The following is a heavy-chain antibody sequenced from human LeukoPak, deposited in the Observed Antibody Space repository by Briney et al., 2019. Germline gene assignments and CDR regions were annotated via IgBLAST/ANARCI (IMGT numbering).Heavy chain of an antibody. CDR3: ARDKIVGASYFDF. V-gene: IGHV3-7*01. J-gene: IGHJ4*02. D-gene: IGHD1-26*01. CDR2: IKQDGGEK. Sequence: GGSLRLSCAGSGFTFSSHWMSWVRQAPGKGPEWVANIKQDGGEKYYVDSVKGRFTISRDNAKNSLYLQMNSLRAEDTAVYCCARDKIVGASYFDFWGQGILVTVSS. CDR1: GFTFSSHW.